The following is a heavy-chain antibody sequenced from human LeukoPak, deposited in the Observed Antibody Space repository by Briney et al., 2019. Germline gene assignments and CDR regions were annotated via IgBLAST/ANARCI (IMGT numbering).Heavy chain of an antibody. V-gene: IGHV6-1*01. J-gene: IGHJ4*02. CDR1: GDSVSGNRAT. Sequence: PSHTLSLTCAISGDSVSGNRATWNWLRQSPSRGLEWLGRIYYRSKWYADYAVSVKGRITINPDTSKNQFSLLLNSVTPEDTAVYYCARESNHMLFWSGPRFSDYWGQGTLVTVSS. D-gene: IGHD3-3*01. CDR2: IYYRSKWYA. CDR3: ARESNHMLFWSGPRFSDY.